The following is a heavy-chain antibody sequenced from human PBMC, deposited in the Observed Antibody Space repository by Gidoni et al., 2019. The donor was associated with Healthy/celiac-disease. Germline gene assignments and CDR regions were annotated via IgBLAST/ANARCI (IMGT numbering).Heavy chain of an antibody. CDR3: ARQGEWGNWFDP. Sequence: LQLPESVPGLVTPSATLSLTCPVSGGSISRSSYYWGWIRQPPGKGLEWIGSIYDSGSTYYNPSLKSRVTIAVDTSKNQFSLKLSSVTDADTAVYYCARQGEWGNWFDPWGQGTLVTVSS. D-gene: IGHD7-27*01. J-gene: IGHJ5*02. CDR2: IYDSGST. CDR1: GGSISRSSYY. V-gene: IGHV4-39*01.